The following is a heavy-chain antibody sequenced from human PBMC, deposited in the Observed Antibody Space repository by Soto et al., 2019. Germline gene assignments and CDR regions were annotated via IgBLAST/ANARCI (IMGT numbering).Heavy chain of an antibody. V-gene: IGHV6-1*01. J-gene: IGHJ6*02. CDR2: TYYRSKWYY. Sequence: PSQTLSLTCVISGDSVTGNTAGWNWIRQSPSRGLEWLGRTYYRSKWYYDYAGSVKGRMTINPDTSRNQFSLQLNSVSPEDTAVYYCASGMLVRGAYYVGVWGQGTTVTVSS. D-gene: IGHD3-10*01. CDR3: ASGMLVRGAYYVGV. CDR1: GDSVTGNTAG.